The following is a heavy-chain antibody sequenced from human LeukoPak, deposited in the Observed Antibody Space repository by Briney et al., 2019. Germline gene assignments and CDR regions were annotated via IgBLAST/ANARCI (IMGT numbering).Heavy chain of an antibody. V-gene: IGHV1-46*01. Sequence: ASVKVSCKASGYTFTSYYMHWVRQAPGQGLEWMGIINPSGGSTSYAQKFQGRVTMTRDTSTSTVYMELSSLRSEDTAVYYCARNSGGYSYGSNWFDPWGQGTLVTVSS. CDR2: INPSGGST. D-gene: IGHD5-18*01. CDR3: ARNSGGYSYGSNWFDP. J-gene: IGHJ5*02. CDR1: GYTFTSYY.